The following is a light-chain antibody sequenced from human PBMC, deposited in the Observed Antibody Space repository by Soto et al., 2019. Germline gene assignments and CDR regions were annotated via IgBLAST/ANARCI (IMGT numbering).Light chain of an antibody. CDR1: SSNIGSNI. CDR3: AAWDDSLYDVV. Sequence: QSVLTQPPSASGTPGQRVTISCSGSSSNIGSNIVNWYQQLPGTAPKLLVYSNNQRPSGVPDRFSGSKSGTSASLAISGLQSEDEADYYCAAWDDSLYDVVFGGGTKLTVL. V-gene: IGLV1-44*01. CDR2: SNN. J-gene: IGLJ3*02.